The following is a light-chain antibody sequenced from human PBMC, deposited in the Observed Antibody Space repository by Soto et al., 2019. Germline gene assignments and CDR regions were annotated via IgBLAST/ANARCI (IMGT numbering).Light chain of an antibody. CDR3: SSYTSISTLVL. CDR1: SSDVGGYNS. V-gene: IGLV2-14*01. CDR2: EVR. Sequence: QSALTQPASVSGSPGQSITISCTGSSSDVGGYNSVSWYQKHPGKAPKLMIYEVRNRPSGVSNRFSASKSGNTASLTISGLQAEDEADYYCSSYTSISTLVLFGGGTKLTVL. J-gene: IGLJ2*01.